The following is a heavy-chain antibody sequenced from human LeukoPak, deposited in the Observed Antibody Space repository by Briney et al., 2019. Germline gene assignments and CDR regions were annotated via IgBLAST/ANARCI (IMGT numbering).Heavy chain of an antibody. J-gene: IGHJ5*02. CDR3: ARQEYCSGGSCYTWFDP. CDR1: GYSFTSYW. V-gene: IGHV5-51*01. Sequence: GESLKISCKGSGYSFTSYWIGWVRQMPGKGLEWMGIIYPGDSDTRYSPSFQGQVTISADKSISTAYLQWSSLKASDTAIYYCARQEYCSGGSCYTWFDPWGQGTLVTVSS. D-gene: IGHD2-15*01. CDR2: IYPGDSDT.